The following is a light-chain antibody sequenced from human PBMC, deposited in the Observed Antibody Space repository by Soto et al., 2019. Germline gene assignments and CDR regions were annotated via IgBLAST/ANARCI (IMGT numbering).Light chain of an antibody. Sequence: EIVLTQSPGTLSLSPGQRATLSCRASQSVNNNFLGWYQQKPGPAPLLIISGASSSPTVRPDRCSGSGSGTDFTRTIRRLESEDFSVYYCHHYGRPPVTFGQGTKVDVK. CDR3: HHYGRPPVT. CDR2: GAS. J-gene: IGKJ3*01. V-gene: IGKV3-20*01. CDR1: QSVNNNF.